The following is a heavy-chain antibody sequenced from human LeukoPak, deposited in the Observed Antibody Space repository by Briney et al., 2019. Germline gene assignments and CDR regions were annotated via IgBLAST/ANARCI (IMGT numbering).Heavy chain of an antibody. J-gene: IGHJ5*02. Sequence: ASANVSCRASGYTFTGYYLHWVRQAPGQGLEWMGRINCNSGRSNYAQKFQGRVTMTRDTSINTVYMVLSSLRFDDTAFYYCARADDTRGGNWFDPWGQGTLVTVSS. D-gene: IGHD3-22*01. CDR2: INCNSGRS. V-gene: IGHV1-2*06. CDR3: ARADDTRGGNWFDP. CDR1: GYTFTGYY.